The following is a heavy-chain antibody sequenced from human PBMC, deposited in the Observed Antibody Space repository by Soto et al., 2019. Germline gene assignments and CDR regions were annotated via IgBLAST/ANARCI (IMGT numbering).Heavy chain of an antibody. Sequence: EVQVLESGGGLVQPGGSLRLSCAASGFTFNKYAMSWVRQAPGKGLEWVSSISGSGGSTYYADSVKGRFTISRDNSKNTLYLQMNSLRAEDTALYYFAKESAKEGSHFDYWGQGTLVTGSS. CDR2: ISGSGGST. CDR1: GFTFNKYA. CDR3: AKESAKEGSHFDY. J-gene: IGHJ4*02. V-gene: IGHV3-23*01.